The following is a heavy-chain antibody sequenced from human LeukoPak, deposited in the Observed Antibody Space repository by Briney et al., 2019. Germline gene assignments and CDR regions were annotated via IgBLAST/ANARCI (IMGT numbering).Heavy chain of an antibody. D-gene: IGHD3-10*01. Sequence: GASVKVSCKASGYTFTSYGISWVRQAPGQGLEWMGWISAYNGNTNYAQKLQGRVTMTTDTSTSTAYMELRSLRSDDTAVYYCARDAWFGPYYYYMDVWGKGTTVTVSS. J-gene: IGHJ6*03. CDR3: ARDAWFGPYYYYMDV. CDR1: GYTFTSYG. V-gene: IGHV1-18*01. CDR2: ISAYNGNT.